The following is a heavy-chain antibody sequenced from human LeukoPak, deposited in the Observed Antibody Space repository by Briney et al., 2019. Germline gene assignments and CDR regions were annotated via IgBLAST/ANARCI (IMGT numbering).Heavy chain of an antibody. D-gene: IGHD2-21*02. V-gene: IGHV3-30-3*01. CDR2: ISYDGSNK. CDR1: GFTFSSYW. Sequence: GGSLRLSCAASGFTFSSYWMHWVRQAPGKGLEWVAVISYDGSNKYYADSVKGRFTISRDNSKNTLYLQMNSLRAEDTAVYYCARRVTVGAFDIWGQGTMVTVSS. J-gene: IGHJ3*02. CDR3: ARRVTVGAFDI.